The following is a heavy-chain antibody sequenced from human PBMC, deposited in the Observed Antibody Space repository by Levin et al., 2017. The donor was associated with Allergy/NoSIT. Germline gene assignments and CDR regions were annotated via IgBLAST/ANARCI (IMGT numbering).Heavy chain of an antibody. CDR1: GGSISSYY. Sequence: GSLRLSCTVSGGSISSYYWSWIRQPPGKGLEWIGYIYYSGSTNYNPSPKSRVTISVDTSKNQFSLKLSSVTAAATAVYYCARMYCSSTSCYAGMGLNWFDPWGQGTLVTVSS. V-gene: IGHV4-59*01. CDR2: IYYSGST. D-gene: IGHD2-2*01. CDR3: ARMYCSSTSCYAGMGLNWFDP. J-gene: IGHJ5*02.